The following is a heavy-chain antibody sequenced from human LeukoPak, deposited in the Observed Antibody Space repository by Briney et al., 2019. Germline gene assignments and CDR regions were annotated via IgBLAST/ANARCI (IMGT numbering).Heavy chain of an antibody. CDR2: IIPIFGKA. Sequence: SVNVSCKASGGTFSSYAISWVRQAPGQGLEWMGGIIPIFGKANYAQKFQGRVTITADESTSTAYMELSSLRSEDTAVYYCARCGTAHYYYCMVVWGKGTTVTVSS. CDR3: ARCGTAHYYYCMVV. D-gene: IGHD1-1*01. V-gene: IGHV1-69*13. J-gene: IGHJ6*03. CDR1: GGTFSSYA.